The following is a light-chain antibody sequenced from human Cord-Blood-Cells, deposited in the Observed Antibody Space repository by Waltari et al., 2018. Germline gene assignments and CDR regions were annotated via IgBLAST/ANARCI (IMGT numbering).Light chain of an antibody. CDR1: SSDVGGYNY. V-gene: IGLV2-11*01. CDR3: CSYAGSYTWV. Sequence: QSALTQPRSVSGSPGQSVTIPCTGSSSDVGGYNYVSWYQQHPGQAPQLMIYDVSKRPPGVPDRFPGSKSGNTASLTISGLQAEDEADYYCCSYAGSYTWVFGGGTKLTVL. J-gene: IGLJ3*02. CDR2: DVS.